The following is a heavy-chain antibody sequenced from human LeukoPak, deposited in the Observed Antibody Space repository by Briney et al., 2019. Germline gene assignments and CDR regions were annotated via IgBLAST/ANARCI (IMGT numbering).Heavy chain of an antibody. D-gene: IGHD6-19*01. J-gene: IGHJ4*02. V-gene: IGHV3-21*01. CDR3: ARDLHPDYIAVAGTGTFDY. Sequence: GGSLRLSCAASGFTFNTYSMNWVRQAPGKGLEWVSCISSSSAYIYSADSVKGRFTISRDNAKNSLYLQINSLRAEDTAVYYCARDLHPDYIAVAGTGTFDYWGQGTLVTVSS. CDR2: ISSSSAYI. CDR1: GFTFNTYS.